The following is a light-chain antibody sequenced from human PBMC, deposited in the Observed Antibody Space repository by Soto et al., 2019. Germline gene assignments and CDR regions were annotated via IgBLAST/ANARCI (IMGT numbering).Light chain of an antibody. CDR3: QQYVSSPPSWT. CDR2: GAS. Sequence: ETVLTQSPGTLSLSPGERATLSCRASQSVSSSYLAWYQQKPGQAPRLLIYGASSRATGIPDRFSGSGSGTDFTLTISRLEPEDVAVYYCQQYVSSPPSWTFGQGTKVEI. J-gene: IGKJ1*01. CDR1: QSVSSSY. V-gene: IGKV3-20*01.